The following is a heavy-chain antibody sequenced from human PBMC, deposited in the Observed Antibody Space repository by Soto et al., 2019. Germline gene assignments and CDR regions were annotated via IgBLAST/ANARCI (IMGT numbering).Heavy chain of an antibody. CDR1: GFTFSSYS. D-gene: IGHD6-13*01. CDR2: ISSSSSYI. CDR3: ARGLSYSSSWYGEYYFDY. V-gene: IGHV3-21*01. J-gene: IGHJ4*02. Sequence: PGGSLRLSCAASGFTFSSYSMNWVGQAPGKGLEWVSSISSSSSYIYYADSVKGRFTISRDNAKNSLYLQMNSLRVEDTAVYYCARGLSYSSSWYGEYYFDYWGQGTLVTVSS.